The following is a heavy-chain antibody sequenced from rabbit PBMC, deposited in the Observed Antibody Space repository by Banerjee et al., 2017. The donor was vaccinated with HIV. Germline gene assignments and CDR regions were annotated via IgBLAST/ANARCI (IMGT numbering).Heavy chain of an antibody. V-gene: IGHV1S45*01. D-gene: IGHD4-1*01. CDR2: IYTSSGGST. J-gene: IGHJ3*01. CDR1: GFSLSSSLY. CDR3: ARDLAGVTGWNFGL. Sequence: QEQLVESGGGLVQPGGSLTLTCTASGFSLSSSLYMCWVRQAPGKGLEWIACIYTSSGGSTYYASWAKGRFTISKTSSTTVTLQMTSLTAADTATYFCARDLAGVTGWNFGLWGQGTLVPVS.